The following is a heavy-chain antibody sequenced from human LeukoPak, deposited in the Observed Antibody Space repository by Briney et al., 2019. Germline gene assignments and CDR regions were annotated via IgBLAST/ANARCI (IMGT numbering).Heavy chain of an antibody. CDR2: ISFDGRDK. CDR1: GFIFNNNA. V-gene: IGHV3-30*04. J-gene: IGHJ4*02. D-gene: IGHD3/OR15-3a*01. CDR3: ARDLRKSADYYFDY. Sequence: GKSLRLSYAASGFIFNNNAIHWVRQAPGKGLEWVAVISFDGRDKHHADSVKGRFTISRDNSKNTLYLQMSSLRVEDTAMYYCARDLRKSADYYFDYWGQGTLVTVSS.